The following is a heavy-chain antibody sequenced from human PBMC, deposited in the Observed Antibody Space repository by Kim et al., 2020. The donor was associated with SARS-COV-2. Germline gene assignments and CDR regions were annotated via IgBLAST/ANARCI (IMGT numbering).Heavy chain of an antibody. CDR1: GGSFSGYY. CDR3: ASGRPPYYGSGSYGNWFDP. D-gene: IGHD3-10*01. J-gene: IGHJ5*02. V-gene: IGHV4-34*01. Sequence: SETLSLTCAVYGGSFSGYYWSWIRQPPGKGLEWIGEINHSGSTNYNPSLKSRVTISVDTSKNQFSLKLSSVTAADTAVYYCASGRPPYYGSGSYGNWFDPWGQGTLVTVSS. CDR2: INHSGST.